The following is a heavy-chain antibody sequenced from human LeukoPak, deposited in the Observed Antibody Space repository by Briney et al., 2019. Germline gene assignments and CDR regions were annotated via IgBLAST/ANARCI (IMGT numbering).Heavy chain of an antibody. Sequence: SETLSLTCTVSGXSISSSNCYWGWIRQPPGKGLEWIGNIYYSGSTHYNPSLKSRVTISVDTSKNQFSLRLSSVTAADTAVYYCARREYGSGIDWGQGTLVIVSS. CDR3: ARREYGSGID. CDR2: IYYSGST. D-gene: IGHD3-10*01. J-gene: IGHJ4*02. CDR1: GXSISSSNCY. V-gene: IGHV4-39*01.